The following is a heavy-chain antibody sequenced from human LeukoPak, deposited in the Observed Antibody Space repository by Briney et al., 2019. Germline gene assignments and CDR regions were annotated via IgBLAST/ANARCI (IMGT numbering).Heavy chain of an antibody. V-gene: IGHV1-46*01. CDR1: GYTFTIYY. CDR3: ARSRSSGWHDF. Sequence: GASVKVSCKASGYTFTIYYMHWVRQAPGQGLEWMGIINPSGGSTTFAQKFQGRVTMTRDASTSTVYLELSSLRSEDTAVYYCARSRSSGWHDFWGQGTLVIVSS. J-gene: IGHJ4*02. CDR2: INPSGGST. D-gene: IGHD6-19*01.